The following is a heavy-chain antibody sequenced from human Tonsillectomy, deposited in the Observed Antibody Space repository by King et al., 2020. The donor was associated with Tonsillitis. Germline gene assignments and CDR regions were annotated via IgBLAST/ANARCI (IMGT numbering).Heavy chain of an antibody. Sequence: QLQESGPGLVKPSETLSLTCAVSGYSISSGYYWGWIRQPPGKGLEWIGNIYHSGSTYYKPSLKSRVTMSVDTSKNQFSLKLSSVTAADTAVYYCARVPGYDILTGYAYYFDYWGQGTLVTVSS. CDR3: ARVPGYDILTGYAYYFDY. CDR1: GYSISSGYY. V-gene: IGHV4-38-2*01. D-gene: IGHD3-9*01. J-gene: IGHJ4*02. CDR2: IYHSGST.